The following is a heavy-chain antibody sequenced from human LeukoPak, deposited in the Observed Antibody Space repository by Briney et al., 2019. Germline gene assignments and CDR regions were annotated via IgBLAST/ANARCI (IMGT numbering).Heavy chain of an antibody. J-gene: IGHJ4*02. CDR2: INAGNGNT. Sequence: ASVKVSCKASGYTFTSYAMHWVRQAPGQRLEWMGWINAGNGNTKYSQKFQGRVTITRDTSASTAYMELSSLRSEDTAVYYCARDLGYSYAYGYWGQGTLVTVSS. CDR1: GYTFTSYA. CDR3: ARDLGYSYAYGY. V-gene: IGHV1-3*01. D-gene: IGHD5-18*01.